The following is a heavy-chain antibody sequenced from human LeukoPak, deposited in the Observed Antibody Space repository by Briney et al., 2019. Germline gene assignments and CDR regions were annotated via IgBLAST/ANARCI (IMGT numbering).Heavy chain of an antibody. Sequence: SETLSLTCAVSGGSISSGGYSWSWIRQPPGKGLEWIGYIYHSGSTYYNPSLKSRVTISVDRSKNQFSLKLSSVIAADTAVYYCAASGLAGGGDYWGQGTLVTVSS. CDR1: GGSISSGGYS. CDR2: IYHSGST. D-gene: IGHD3-10*01. J-gene: IGHJ4*02. V-gene: IGHV4-30-2*01. CDR3: AASGLAGGGDY.